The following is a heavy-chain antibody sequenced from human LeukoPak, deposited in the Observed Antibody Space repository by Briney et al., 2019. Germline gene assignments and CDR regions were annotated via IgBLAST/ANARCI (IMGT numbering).Heavy chain of an antibody. CDR2: INGDGSIT. D-gene: IGHD5-12*01. Sequence: GGSLRLSCAASGFTFSSYAMHWVRQGPGKGLVWVSRINGDGSITAYADSVKGRFTISRDSATNTLYLQMNSLRPGDTGVYYCARRGPETVATIDYWGQGTPVTVSS. J-gene: IGHJ4*02. V-gene: IGHV3-74*01. CDR3: ARRGPETVATIDY. CDR1: GFTFSSYA.